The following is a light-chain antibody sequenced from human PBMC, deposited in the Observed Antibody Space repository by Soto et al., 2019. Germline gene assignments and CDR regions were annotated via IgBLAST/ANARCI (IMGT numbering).Light chain of an antibody. Sequence: EIVMTQSPLSLPVTPGEPASITWRSSQSLLHSNGYNYLDWYLQKPGQSPQLLIYLTSIRASGVPDRFSGSGSGTEFTLKISKVEAEDVGVYYCMQSLQTPPWTFGPGTKVDIK. CDR2: LTS. CDR1: QSLLHSNGYNY. J-gene: IGKJ1*01. CDR3: MQSLQTPPWT. V-gene: IGKV2-28*01.